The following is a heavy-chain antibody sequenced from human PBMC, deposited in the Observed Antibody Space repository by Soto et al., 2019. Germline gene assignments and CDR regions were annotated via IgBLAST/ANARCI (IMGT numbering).Heavy chain of an antibody. CDR1: GFNVSTNY. J-gene: IGHJ4*02. CDR3: ARGSGSLYYFPY. D-gene: IGHD6-19*01. CDR2: MYSGGTT. V-gene: IGHV3-53*01. Sequence: EVQLVESGGGLMQPGGSLRLSCAASGFNVSTNYMTWVRQAPGKGLEWVSVMYSGGTTYYADSVKGRFIISRDNFKNILYIQMNNLRAEDTALYYCARGSGSLYYFPYWGQGTLVTVSS.